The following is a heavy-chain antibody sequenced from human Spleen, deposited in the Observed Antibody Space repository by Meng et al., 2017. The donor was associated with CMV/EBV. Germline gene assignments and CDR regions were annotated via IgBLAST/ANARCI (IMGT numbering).Heavy chain of an antibody. J-gene: IGHJ4*02. CDR3: ARGDTARDEDFDY. Sequence: KASGDTFSDHANSCGRQAPGQGLEWVGGIIPIFGTANYAQKFQDRLTITTDESTGTAYMELSSLRSEDTAVYYCARGDTARDEDFDYWGQGTLVTVSS. CDR1: GDTFSDHA. D-gene: IGHD5-18*01. V-gene: IGHV1-69*05. CDR2: IIPIFGTA.